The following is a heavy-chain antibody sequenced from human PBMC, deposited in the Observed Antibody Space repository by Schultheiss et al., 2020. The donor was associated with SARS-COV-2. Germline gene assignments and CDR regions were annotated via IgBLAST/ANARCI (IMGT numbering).Heavy chain of an antibody. CDR2: IKSKTDGGTT. CDR1: GFTFSDYY. CDR3: ARDEGRFVVTTYYFDY. D-gene: IGHD2-21*02. Sequence: GESLKISCAASGFTFSDYYMNWVRQASGKGLEWVGRIKSKTDGGTTDYAAPVKGRFTISRDDSKNTLYLQMNSLKTEDTAVYYCARDEGRFVVTTYYFDYWGQGTLVTVS. V-gene: IGHV3-15*01. J-gene: IGHJ4*02.